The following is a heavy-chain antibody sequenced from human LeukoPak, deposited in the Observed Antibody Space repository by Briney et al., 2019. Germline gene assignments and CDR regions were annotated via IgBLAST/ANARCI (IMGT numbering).Heavy chain of an antibody. CDR1: GFSLSGYW. D-gene: IGHD3-22*01. J-gene: IGHJ4*02. CDR3: ARECIDGYYESSGYDL. V-gene: IGHV3-7*01. Sequence: GGSLGLSCAASGFSLSGYWMTWVRQAPGKGLEWVANIKDDGSRKHDVDSARGRFTISRDNAKNSLYLDMNSLRAEDTAVYYCARECIDGYYESSGYDLWGQGTLVTVSS. CDR2: IKDDGSRK.